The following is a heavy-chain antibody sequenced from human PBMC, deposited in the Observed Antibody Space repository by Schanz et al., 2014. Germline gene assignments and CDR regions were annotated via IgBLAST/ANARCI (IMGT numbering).Heavy chain of an antibody. CDR2: IIPIVDIT. D-gene: IGHD3-16*01. CDR3: ATIGVNDYWRFGLDL. CDR1: GGTFGRYT. Sequence: QVQLVQSGAEVKKPGSSVNVSCEASGGTFGRYTISWLRQAPGQGLEWMGRIIPIVDITNYAQKFLGRVTITADKSTSTAYMELKSLRSADTAVYYCATIGVNDYWRFGLDLWGQGTTVTVSS. V-gene: IGHV1-69*02. J-gene: IGHJ6*02.